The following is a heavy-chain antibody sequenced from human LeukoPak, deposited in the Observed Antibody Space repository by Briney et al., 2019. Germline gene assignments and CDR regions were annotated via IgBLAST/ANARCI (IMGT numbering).Heavy chain of an antibody. Sequence: SLRLSCAASGFTFSSYAMHWVRQAPGKGLEWVAVISYDGSNKYYADSVKGRFTISRDNFKNTLYLQMNSLRAEDTAVYYCARDSVRGYFDYWGQGTLVTVSS. D-gene: IGHD3-10*01. CDR1: GFTFSSYA. CDR2: ISYDGSNK. CDR3: ARDSVRGYFDY. J-gene: IGHJ4*02. V-gene: IGHV3-30-3*01.